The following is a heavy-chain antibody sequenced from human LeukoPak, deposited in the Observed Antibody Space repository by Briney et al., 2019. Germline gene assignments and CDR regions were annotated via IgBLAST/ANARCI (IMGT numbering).Heavy chain of an antibody. V-gene: IGHV3-23*01. Sequence: GGSLRLSCAASGFTFSSYAMSWVRQAPGKGLEWVSAISGSGGRTYYADSVKGRFTISRDNSKNSLYLQMNSLRAEDTAVYYCASRGRDEDYWGQGTLVTVSS. D-gene: IGHD5-24*01. CDR2: ISGSGGRT. CDR3: ASRGRDEDY. CDR1: GFTFSSYA. J-gene: IGHJ4*02.